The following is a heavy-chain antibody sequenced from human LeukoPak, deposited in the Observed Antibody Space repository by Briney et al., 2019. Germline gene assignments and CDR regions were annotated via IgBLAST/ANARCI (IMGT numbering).Heavy chain of an antibody. V-gene: IGHV4-31*03. D-gene: IGHD6-6*01. Sequence: SETLSLTCTVSGGAISSYNYYWTWIRQHPEEGLEWIGYIHYSGITYYNPSLQSRVTISVDTSQNHFSLQLTSVTAADTAVYYCARYTSLSSNWFDPWGQGTLVTVSS. CDR2: IHYSGIT. CDR3: ARYTSLSSNWFDP. J-gene: IGHJ5*02. CDR1: GGAISSYNYY.